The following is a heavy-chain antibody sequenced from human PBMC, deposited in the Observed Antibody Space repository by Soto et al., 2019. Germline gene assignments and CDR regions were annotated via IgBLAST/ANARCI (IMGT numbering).Heavy chain of an antibody. CDR1: GGSVSGVDYF. CDR3: AREERKGIISWFDP. V-gene: IGHV4-30-4*01. D-gene: IGHD2-21*01. J-gene: IGHJ5*02. CDR2: IYYTGIT. Sequence: SETLSLTCTVSGGSVSGVDYFWSWIRQSPGKGLEWIGYIYYTGITHLNPSLKSRLTMAVDTSKNERSLKLTSVSAADTAVYFCAREERKGIISWFDPWGQGTPVTVSS.